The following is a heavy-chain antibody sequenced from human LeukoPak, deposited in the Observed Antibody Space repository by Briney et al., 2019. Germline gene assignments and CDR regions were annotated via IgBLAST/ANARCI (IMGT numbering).Heavy chain of an antibody. CDR3: ARGGDYYGSGSYIQTDYYGMDV. CDR1: NGSIGIYY. CDR2: IYYSGST. Sequence: SETLSLTCTVSNGSIGIYYWSWIRQPPGKGLEWIGYIYYSGSTNYNPSLKSRVTISVDTSKNQFSLKLSSMTAADTAVYYCARGGDYYGSGSYIQTDYYGMDVWGQGTTVTVSS. D-gene: IGHD3-10*01. J-gene: IGHJ6*02. V-gene: IGHV4-59*01.